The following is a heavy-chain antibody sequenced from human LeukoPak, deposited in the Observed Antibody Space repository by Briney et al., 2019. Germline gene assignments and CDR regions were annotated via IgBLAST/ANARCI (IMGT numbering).Heavy chain of an antibody. V-gene: IGHV1-18*01. CDR3: ARVGFGGKFIDY. Sequence: ASVKVSCKASGYTFNKYGITWVRQAPGQGLEWMGWIGTYNDNIYYAQKFQGRVSMTTDTSTATADMELRSLTSDDSAVYFCARVGFGGKFIDYWGQGTLVTVSS. CDR2: IGTYNDNI. D-gene: IGHD4-23*01. CDR1: GYTFNKYG. J-gene: IGHJ4*01.